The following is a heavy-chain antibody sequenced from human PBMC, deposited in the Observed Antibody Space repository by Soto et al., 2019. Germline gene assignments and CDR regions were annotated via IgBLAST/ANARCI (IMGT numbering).Heavy chain of an antibody. D-gene: IGHD6-19*01. CDR3: ARDVAGEDYFDS. CDR2: MNPNSGGA. Sequence: ASVKVSCKASGYTFTGYYIYWVRQAPGQGLECLGWMNPNSGGASYAQKFQGRVTMTGDTSISTAYMELSRLRSDDTAVYYCARDVAGEDYFDSWGQGTRVTVSS. V-gene: IGHV1-2*02. J-gene: IGHJ4*02. CDR1: GYTFTGYY.